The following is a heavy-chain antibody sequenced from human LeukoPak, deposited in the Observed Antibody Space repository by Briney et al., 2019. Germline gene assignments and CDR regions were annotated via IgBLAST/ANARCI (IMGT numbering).Heavy chain of an antibody. CDR3: ARVGSRVDTAMVTS. J-gene: IGHJ4*02. V-gene: IGHV4-59*01. CDR1: GGSISSYY. D-gene: IGHD5-18*01. Sequence: SETLSLTCTVSGGSISSYYWSWIRQPPGKGLEWIGYIYYSGSTNYNPSLKSRVTISVDTSKNQFSLKLSSVTAADTAVYYCARVGSRVDTAMVTSWGQGTLVTVSS. CDR2: IYYSGST.